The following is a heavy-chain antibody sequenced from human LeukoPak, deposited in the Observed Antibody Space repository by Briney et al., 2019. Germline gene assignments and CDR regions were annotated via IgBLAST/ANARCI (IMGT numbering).Heavy chain of an antibody. V-gene: IGHV3-30*03. CDR3: ARDIELST. J-gene: IGHJ3*01. Sequence: PGGSLRLSCAASGFTFTNYGMHWVRQAPGKGLEWVAVISYDGSNKFYADSVKGRFTISRDTSKNTLYLQMNSLRAEDTAIYYCARDIELSTWGLGTMVTVSS. CDR2: ISYDGSNK. CDR1: GFTFTNYG. D-gene: IGHD3-16*02.